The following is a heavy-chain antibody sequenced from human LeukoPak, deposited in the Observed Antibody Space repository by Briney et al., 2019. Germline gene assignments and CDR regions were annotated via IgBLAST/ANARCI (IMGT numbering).Heavy chain of an antibody. CDR1: GGSISSSSYY. D-gene: IGHD3-10*01. Sequence: PSETLSLTCTVSGGSISSSSYYWGWIRQPPGKGLEWIGSIYYSGSTYYNPSLKSRVTISVDTSKNQFSLKLSSVTAADTAVYYCARDRFPAYGPPPFTMYYFDYWGQGTLVTVSS. J-gene: IGHJ4*02. V-gene: IGHV4-39*07. CDR3: ARDRFPAYGPPPFTMYYFDY. CDR2: IYYSGST.